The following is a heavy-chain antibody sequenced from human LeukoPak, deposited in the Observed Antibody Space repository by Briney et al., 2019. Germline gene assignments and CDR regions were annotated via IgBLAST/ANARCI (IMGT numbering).Heavy chain of an antibody. J-gene: IGHJ6*02. CDR2: IYYSGST. V-gene: IGHV4-31*03. CDR1: GGSISSGGYY. Sequence: PSETLSLTCTVSGGSISSGGYYWSWIRQHPGKGLEWIGYIYYSGSTYYNPSLKSRVTISVDTSKNQFSLKLSSVTAADTAVYYRARTLFDHPSPYYYYYGMDVWGQGTTVTVTS. CDR3: ARTLFDHPSPYYYYYGMDV. D-gene: IGHD3-9*01.